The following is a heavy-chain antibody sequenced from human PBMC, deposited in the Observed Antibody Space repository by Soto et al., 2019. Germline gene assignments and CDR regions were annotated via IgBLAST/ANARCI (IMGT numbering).Heavy chain of an antibody. CDR3: ARKVPAAAGTKGWFDP. CDR2: INHSGST. J-gene: IGHJ5*02. V-gene: IGHV4-34*01. CDR1: GGSFSGYY. Sequence: PSETLSLTCAVYGGSFSGYYWSWIRQPPGKGLEWIGEINHSGSTNYNPSLKSRVTISVDTSKNQFSLKLSSVTAADTAVYYCARKVPAAAGTKGWFDPWGQGTLVTVSS. D-gene: IGHD6-13*01.